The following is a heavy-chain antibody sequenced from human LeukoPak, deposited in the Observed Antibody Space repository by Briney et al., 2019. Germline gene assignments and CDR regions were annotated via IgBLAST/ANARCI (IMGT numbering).Heavy chain of an antibody. CDR2: ISGSGGST. CDR3: AKERYCSGGSCYLFDY. V-gene: IGHV3-23*01. CDR1: GFTFSSYA. Sequence: PGGSLRLSCAASGFTFSSYAMSWVRQAPGKGLEWVSAISGSGGSTYYADSVKGRFTISRDNSKNTLYLQMNSLRAEDTAVYYCAKERYCSGGSCYLFDYWGQGTLVTVSS. D-gene: IGHD2-15*01. J-gene: IGHJ4*02.